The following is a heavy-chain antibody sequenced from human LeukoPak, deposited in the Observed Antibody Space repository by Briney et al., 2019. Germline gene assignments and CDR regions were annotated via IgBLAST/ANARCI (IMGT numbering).Heavy chain of an antibody. V-gene: IGHV3-11*04. Sequence: GGSLRLSCAASGFTFSDYYMSCIRQAPGKGREGGSYIISSGSTTYYTDSVKSRVTISRDNAKNSLYLQMNSLRAEDTAVYYCARGRRSGGITMIRGVKDRGWFDPWGQGGLVTVSS. CDR1: GFTFSDYY. CDR3: ARGRRSGGITMIRGVKDRGWFDP. D-gene: IGHD3-10*01. J-gene: IGHJ5*02. CDR2: IISSGSTT.